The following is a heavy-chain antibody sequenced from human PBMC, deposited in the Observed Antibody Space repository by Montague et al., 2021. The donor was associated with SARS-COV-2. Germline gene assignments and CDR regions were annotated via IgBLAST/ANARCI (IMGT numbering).Heavy chain of an antibody. CDR2: SYSSGST. CDR3: AREDRWNWFDP. V-gene: IGHV4-61*10. D-gene: IGHD5-24*01. CDR1: GDSISSGTHY. Sequence: SETLSLTCSVSGDSISSGTHYWSWIRQPAGKGLEWIGRSYSSGSTNYNPSLKSRVTISVDTSKNQFSLNLSSVTAADTAVYFCAREDRWNWFDPWGQGVLVTVSS. J-gene: IGHJ5*02.